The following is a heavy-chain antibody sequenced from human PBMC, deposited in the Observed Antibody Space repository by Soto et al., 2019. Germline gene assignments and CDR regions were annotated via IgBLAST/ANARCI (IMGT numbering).Heavy chain of an antibody. D-gene: IGHD2-21*02. J-gene: IGHJ6*02. Sequence: SETLSLTCTDSGGSISGYYCSWIRQPPGTGLEWIGYMYNTGSTVYSPSFKSRVTISVDTSKNQFSLKLNSVTAADTAVYYCARDLWGYCGTDCYPLDVWGQGTTVT. CDR2: MYNTGST. CDR3: ARDLWGYCGTDCYPLDV. CDR1: GGSISGYY. V-gene: IGHV4-59*01.